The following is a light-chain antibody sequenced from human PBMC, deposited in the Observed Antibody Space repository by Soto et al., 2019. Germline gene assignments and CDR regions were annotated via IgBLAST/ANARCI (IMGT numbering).Light chain of an antibody. CDR2: DAS. J-gene: IGKJ2*01. Sequence: DIQMTQSPSSLSASVGDRVTITCQASQVISNYLNWYQQRPGKAPKLLIYDASNLETGVPSRFSGSGSGTDFTFTISSLQPEDIATYYCLQYDDIPYTFGQGTKLEI. V-gene: IGKV1-33*01. CDR3: LQYDDIPYT. CDR1: QVISNY.